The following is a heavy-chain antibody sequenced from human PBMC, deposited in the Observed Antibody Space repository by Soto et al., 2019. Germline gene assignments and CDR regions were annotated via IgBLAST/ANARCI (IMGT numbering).Heavy chain of an antibody. CDR3: ARHHTGHDNLEH. D-gene: IGHD1-1*01. J-gene: IGHJ1*01. CDR1: GGSIRSSDFY. CDR2: INYSGTT. V-gene: IGHV4-39*01. Sequence: QLQLQESGPRPVKPSGTLSLTCTVSGGSIRSSDFYWDWVRQPPGKGLEWIGTINYSGTTFYSQFLRGRVTISVDTSSNQFSLKLSSVTAADTAVYYCARHHTGHDNLEHWGRGTLVTVSS.